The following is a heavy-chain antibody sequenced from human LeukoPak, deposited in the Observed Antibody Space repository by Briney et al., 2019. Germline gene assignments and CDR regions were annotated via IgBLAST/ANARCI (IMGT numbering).Heavy chain of an antibody. CDR1: GGSFSGNY. Sequence: SETLSLTCVVYGGSFSGNYRSWIRQPPGKGLEWIGEINHSGSTNYNPSLKSRVTISVDTSKNQFSLSLSSVTAADTAVYYCARGYNWGSYYTYWGQGTLVTVSS. D-gene: IGHD1-26*01. V-gene: IGHV4-34*01. J-gene: IGHJ4*02. CDR2: INHSGST. CDR3: ARGYNWGSYYTY.